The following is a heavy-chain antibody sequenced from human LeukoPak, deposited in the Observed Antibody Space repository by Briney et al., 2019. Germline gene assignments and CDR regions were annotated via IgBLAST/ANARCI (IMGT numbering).Heavy chain of an antibody. CDR2: ISGSGGST. J-gene: IGHJ4*02. CDR1: GFTFSSYA. V-gene: IGHV3-23*01. CDR3: ATLDYYDSSASDY. D-gene: IGHD3-22*01. Sequence: PGGSLRLSCAASGFTFSSYAMSWVRQAPGKGLEWVSAISGSGGSTYYADSVKGRFTISRDNSKNTPYLQMNSLRAEDTAVYYCATLDYYDSSASDYWGQGTLVTVSS.